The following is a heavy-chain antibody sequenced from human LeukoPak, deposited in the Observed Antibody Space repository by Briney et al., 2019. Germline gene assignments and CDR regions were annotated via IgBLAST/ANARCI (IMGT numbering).Heavy chain of an antibody. V-gene: IGHV5-51*01. CDR2: IYPGDSDT. CDR1: GYSFTSYW. Sequence: LGESLKISCKGSGYSFTSYWIGWVRQMPGKGLEWMGIIYPGDSDTRYGPSFQGQVTISADKSISTAYLQWSSLKASDTAMYYCAGATYSGYGYNWFDPWGQGTLVTVSS. J-gene: IGHJ5*02. D-gene: IGHD5-12*01. CDR3: AGATYSGYGYNWFDP.